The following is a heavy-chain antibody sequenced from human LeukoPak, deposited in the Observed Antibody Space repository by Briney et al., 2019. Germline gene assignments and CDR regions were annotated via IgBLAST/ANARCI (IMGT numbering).Heavy chain of an antibody. J-gene: IGHJ4*02. D-gene: IGHD4-23*01. V-gene: IGHV3-53*01. CDR3: AGDLSRGGNSGFDY. CDR2: IYSGGST. CDR1: GFTVSSNY. Sequence: GGSLRLSCAASGFTVSSNYMSWVRQAPGKGLEWVSVIYSGGSTYYADSVKGRFTISRDNSKNTLYLQMNSLRAEDTAVYYCAGDLSRGGNSGFDYWGQGTLVTVSS.